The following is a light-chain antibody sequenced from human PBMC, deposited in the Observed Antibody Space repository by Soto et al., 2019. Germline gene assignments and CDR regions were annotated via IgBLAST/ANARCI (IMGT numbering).Light chain of an antibody. CDR1: QSVSSN. CDR3: QQYNNWKT. CDR2: GAT. J-gene: IGKJ1*01. Sequence: EIVMTQSPATLSVSPGERATLSCRASQSVSSNLAWYQQKPGQAPRLLIYGATTRATGIPGRFSGSGSGTVFTLTISSLQSEDTAVYYCQQYNNWKTFGQGTKVEI. V-gene: IGKV3-15*01.